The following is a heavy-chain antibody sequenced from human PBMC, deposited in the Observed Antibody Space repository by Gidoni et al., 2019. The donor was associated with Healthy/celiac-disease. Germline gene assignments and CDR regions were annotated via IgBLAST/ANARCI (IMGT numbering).Heavy chain of an antibody. V-gene: IGHV3-11*06. CDR3: ARLIMITFGGVIAQSNFDY. Sequence: QVQLVESGGGLVKPGGSLRLSCAASGFTFSDYYMSWIRQAPGKGLEWVSYISSSSSYTNYADSVKGRFTISRDNAKNSLYLQMNSLRAEDTAVYYCARLIMITFGGVIAQSNFDYWGQGTLVTVSS. D-gene: IGHD3-16*02. CDR2: ISSSSSYT. CDR1: GFTFSDYY. J-gene: IGHJ4*02.